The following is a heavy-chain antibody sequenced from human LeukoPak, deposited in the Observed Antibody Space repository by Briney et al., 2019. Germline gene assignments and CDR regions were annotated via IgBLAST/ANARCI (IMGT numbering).Heavy chain of an antibody. Sequence: GGSLRLSCAVSGITLSNYGMSWVRQAPGKGLEWVAGISDRGSRTNYADSVKGRFTISTDHPKNALYLQMNSLRAEDTAVYFCAKRGVVIRVILVGFHKEAYYFDSWGQGALVTVSS. J-gene: IGHJ4*02. CDR3: AKRGVVIRVILVGFHKEAYYFDS. V-gene: IGHV3-23*01. CDR1: GITLSNYG. CDR2: ISDRGSRT. D-gene: IGHD3-22*01.